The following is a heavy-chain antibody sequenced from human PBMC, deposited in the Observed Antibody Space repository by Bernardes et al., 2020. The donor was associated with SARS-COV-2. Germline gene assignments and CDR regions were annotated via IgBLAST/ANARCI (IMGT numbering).Heavy chain of an antibody. CDR2: IYPGDSDT. V-gene: IGHV5-51*01. J-gene: IGHJ3*02. D-gene: IGHD6-19*01. CDR3: ARSCGSGWLYDAFDI. CDR1: GYSFTSYW. Sequence: GESLKISCKGSGYSFTSYWIGWVRQMPGKGLEWMGIIYPGDSDTRYSPSFQGQVTISADKSISTAYLQWSSLKASDTAMYYCARSCGSGWLYDAFDIWGQGTMVTVSS.